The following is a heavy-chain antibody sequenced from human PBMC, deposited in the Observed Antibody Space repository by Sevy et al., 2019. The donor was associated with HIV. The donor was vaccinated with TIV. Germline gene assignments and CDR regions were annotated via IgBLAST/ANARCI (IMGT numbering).Heavy chain of an antibody. D-gene: IGHD2-2*01. Sequence: GGCLRLSCAASGFTFSSYGMHWVRQAPGKGLEWVAVIWYDGSNKYYADSVKGRFTISRDNSKNTLYLQMNSLRAEDTAVYYCSRDGTRYCSSTSCPGDYYYGMDVWGQGTTVTVSS. CDR1: GFTFSSYG. J-gene: IGHJ6*02. V-gene: IGHV3-33*01. CDR2: IWYDGSNK. CDR3: SRDGTRYCSSTSCPGDYYYGMDV.